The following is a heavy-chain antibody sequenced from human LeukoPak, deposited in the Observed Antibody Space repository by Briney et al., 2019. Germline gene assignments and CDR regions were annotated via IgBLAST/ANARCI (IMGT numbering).Heavy chain of an antibody. CDR3: TTHEEPYFGY. CDR1: GDSISSRGYY. Sequence: SETLSLTCSVSGDSISSRGYYWGWIRQPPGKGLEWIGSLYYGGNTYYNPSLKGRVTVSVDTSKNQFSLKLSSVSAADTAIYYCTTHEEPYFGYWGQGTLATVSS. V-gene: IGHV4-39*01. CDR2: LYYGGNT. J-gene: IGHJ4*02. D-gene: IGHD1-14*01.